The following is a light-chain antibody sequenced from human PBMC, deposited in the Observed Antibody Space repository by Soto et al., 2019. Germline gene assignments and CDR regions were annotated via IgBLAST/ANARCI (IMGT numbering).Light chain of an antibody. CDR3: QQYYNWPRT. Sequence: EIVMTQSPATLSVSPGERANLSCRASQSVSINLAWYQQKPGQAPRLIIHGTSTRATDIPARFSGGGSGTEFTLTISGFQSEDFAVDYCQQYYNWPRTFGQGTKV. J-gene: IGKJ1*01. CDR2: GTS. V-gene: IGKV3-15*01. CDR1: QSVSIN.